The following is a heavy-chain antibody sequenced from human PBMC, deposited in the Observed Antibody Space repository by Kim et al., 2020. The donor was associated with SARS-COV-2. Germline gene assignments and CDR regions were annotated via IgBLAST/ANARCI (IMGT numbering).Heavy chain of an antibody. CDR1: GFTFSSYG. J-gene: IGHJ6*02. V-gene: IGHV3-33*01. Sequence: GGSLRLSCAASGFTFSSYGMHWVRQAPGKGLEWVAVIWYDGSNKYYADSVKGRFTISRDNSKNTLYLQMNSLRAEDTAVYYCARGPSSRDCSSTSCYGHGMDVWGQGTTVTVSS. D-gene: IGHD2-2*01. CDR3: ARGPSSRDCSSTSCYGHGMDV. CDR2: IWYDGSNK.